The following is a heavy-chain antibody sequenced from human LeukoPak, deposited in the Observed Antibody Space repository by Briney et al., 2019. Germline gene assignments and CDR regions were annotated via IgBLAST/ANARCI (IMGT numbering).Heavy chain of an antibody. J-gene: IGHJ3*02. CDR3: ARVSSSGGYYSYDTFNN. V-gene: IGHV1-2*06. D-gene: IGHD3-22*01. CDR2: INPNTGTT. CDR1: GYTFTDYY. Sequence: ASVKVSCKASGYTFTDYYMHWVRQAPGQGLEWMGRINPNTGTTNYAQKFQGRVTMTRDTSINTAYMELSSLRSDDTAVYYCARVSSSGGYYSYDTFNNWGQGTMVTVSS.